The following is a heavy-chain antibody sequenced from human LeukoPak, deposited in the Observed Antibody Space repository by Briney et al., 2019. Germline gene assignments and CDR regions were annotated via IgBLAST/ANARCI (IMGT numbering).Heavy chain of an antibody. V-gene: IGHV4-34*01. CDR1: GGSFSGYY. CDR2: INHSGST. J-gene: IGHJ4*02. CDR3: ARGRGIAVAVNY. D-gene: IGHD6-19*01. Sequence: SEALSLTCAVYGGSFSGYYWSWIRQPPGKGPEWIGEINHSGSTNYNPSLKSRVTISVDTSKNQFSLKLRSVTAADTAVHYCARGRGIAVAVNYWGQGTLVTVSS.